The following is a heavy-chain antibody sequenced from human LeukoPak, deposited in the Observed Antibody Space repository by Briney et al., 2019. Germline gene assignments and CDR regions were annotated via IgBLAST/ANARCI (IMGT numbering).Heavy chain of an antibody. V-gene: IGHV4-59*01. D-gene: IGHD4-17*01. CDR3: ARGRSAVTFDY. Sequence: SETLSLTCTVSGGSISSYYWSWIRQPPGKGLEWIGYIYYSGSTNYNPSLKSRVTISVDTSKNQFSLKPSSVTAADTAVYYCARGRSAVTFDYWGQGTLVTVSS. CDR2: IYYSGST. CDR1: GGSISSYY. J-gene: IGHJ4*02.